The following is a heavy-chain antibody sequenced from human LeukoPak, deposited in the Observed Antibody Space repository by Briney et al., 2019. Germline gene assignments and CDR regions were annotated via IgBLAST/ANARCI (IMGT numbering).Heavy chain of an antibody. V-gene: IGHV4-59*01. J-gene: IGHJ6*03. CDR2: IYYSGSS. CDR3: ARVPRSYYYYYYMDV. CDR1: GGSISSYY. Sequence: PSETLSLTCTVSGGSISSYYWSWIRQPPGKGLEWLGYIYYSGSSNYNPSLKSRVTMSADTSKNQFSLKLSSVTAADTAVYYCARVPRSYYYYYYMDVWGKGTTVTVSS.